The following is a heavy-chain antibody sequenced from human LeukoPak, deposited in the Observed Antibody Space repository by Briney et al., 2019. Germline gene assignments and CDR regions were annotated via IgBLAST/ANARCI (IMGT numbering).Heavy chain of an antibody. J-gene: IGHJ4*02. CDR1: GFTFSSYW. CDR3: ASNVAVADDGHYYFDN. V-gene: IGHV3-74*01. Sequence: PGGSLRLSCAASGFTFSSYWMHWVRQAPGKALVWVSRINSDGSTTNYADSVKGRFTISRDNAKNTLYLQMNSLRVDDTAVYYCASNVAVADDGHYYFDNWGQGTLVTVSS. D-gene: IGHD6-19*01. CDR2: INSDGSTT.